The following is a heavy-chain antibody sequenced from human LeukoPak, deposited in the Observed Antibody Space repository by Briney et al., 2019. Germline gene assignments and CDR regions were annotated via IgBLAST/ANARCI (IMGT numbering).Heavy chain of an antibody. Sequence: ASVKVSCKASGYTFTTDYIHWVRQAPGQGLEWMGIINPSGGSTTYAQKFQGRVIMTGDTSTTTAYMELRSLRSDDTAIYYCALIPYCTTITCYYFDYWGQGTLVTVSS. D-gene: IGHD2-8*01. J-gene: IGHJ4*02. CDR1: GYTFTTDY. V-gene: IGHV1-46*01. CDR3: ALIPYCTTITCYYFDY. CDR2: INPSGGST.